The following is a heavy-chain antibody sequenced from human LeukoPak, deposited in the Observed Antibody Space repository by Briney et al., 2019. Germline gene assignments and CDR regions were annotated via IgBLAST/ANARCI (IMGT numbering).Heavy chain of an antibody. CDR1: GGSVSSDSYY. J-gene: IGHJ4*02. CDR3: ARVGRVPYYFDY. V-gene: IGHV4-61*01. Sequence: PSETLSLTCTVSGGSVSSDSYYWSWIRQPPGKGLEWIGYISYSGSTNYNPSLKSRVTISVDTSKNQFSLKLSSVTAADTAVYYCARVGRVPYYFDYWGQGTLVTVSS. CDR2: ISYSGST.